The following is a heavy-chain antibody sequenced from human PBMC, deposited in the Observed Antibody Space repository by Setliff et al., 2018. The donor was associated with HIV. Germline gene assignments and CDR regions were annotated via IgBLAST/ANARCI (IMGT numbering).Heavy chain of an antibody. V-gene: IGHV5-51*01. D-gene: IGHD6-19*01. CDR1: GYTFSNYC. Sequence: PGESLKISCKDSGYTFSNYCIAWVRQMPGKGLEWMGIIYPGNSDTTYSPSFQGQVTISADKSISTAYLQWSSLKASDTDMYYCAKHLSPGSGWYSKARGMDVWGQGTTVTVSS. CDR2: IYPGNSDT. CDR3: AKHLSPGSGWYSKARGMDV. J-gene: IGHJ6*02.